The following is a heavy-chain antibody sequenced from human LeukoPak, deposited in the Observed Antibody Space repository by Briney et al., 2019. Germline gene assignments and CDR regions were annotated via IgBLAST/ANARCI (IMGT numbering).Heavy chain of an antibody. CDR1: GVSFSGYY. D-gene: IGHD6-13*01. CDR3: ARGRGSSWHPAEYFQH. J-gene: IGHJ1*01. Sequence: SESLSLTCAVYGVSFSGYYWSWIRQPPGKGLEWIGEINHSGSTNYNPSLKSRVTISVDTSKNQFSLKLSSVTAADTAVYYCARGRGSSWHPAEYFQHWGQGTLVTVSS. CDR2: INHSGST. V-gene: IGHV4-34*01.